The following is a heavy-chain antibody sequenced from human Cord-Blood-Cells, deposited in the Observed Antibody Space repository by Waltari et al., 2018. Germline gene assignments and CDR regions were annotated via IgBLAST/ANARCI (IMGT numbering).Heavy chain of an antibody. Sequence: QVQLVQSGAEVKKPGASVKVSCKASGYTFTSHYMHWVRQAPGQGLEWMGIINPSGGSTSYAQKFQGRVTMTRDTSTSTVYMELSSLRSEDTAVYYCARDRGPNDAFDIWGQGTMVTVSS. CDR2: INPSGGST. V-gene: IGHV1-46*01. J-gene: IGHJ3*02. CDR3: ARDRGPNDAFDI. CDR1: GYTFTSHY. D-gene: IGHD3-10*01.